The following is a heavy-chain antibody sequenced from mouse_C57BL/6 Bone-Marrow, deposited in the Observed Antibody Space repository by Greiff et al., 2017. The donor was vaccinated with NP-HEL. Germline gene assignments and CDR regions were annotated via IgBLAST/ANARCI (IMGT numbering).Heavy chain of an antibody. Sequence: VQLQQSGAELVRPGSSVKLSCKASGYTFTSYWMHWVKQRPIQGLEWIGNIDPSDSETNYNQKFKDKATLTVDKSSSTAYMQLSSLTSEDSSVYYCARSGYSIDYWGQGTTVTVSS. J-gene: IGHJ2*01. V-gene: IGHV1-52*01. CDR3: ARSGYSIDY. CDR2: IDPSDSET. D-gene: IGHD2-5*01. CDR1: GYTFTSYW.